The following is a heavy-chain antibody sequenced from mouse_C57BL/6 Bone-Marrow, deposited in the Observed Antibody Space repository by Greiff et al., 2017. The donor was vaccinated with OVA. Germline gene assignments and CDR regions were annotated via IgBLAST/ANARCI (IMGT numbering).Heavy chain of an antibody. CDR1: GFTFTDYY. D-gene: IGHD1-1*01. V-gene: IGHV7-3*01. Sequence: EVQLVESGGGLVQPGGSLSLSCAASGFTFTDYYMSWVRQPPGQALEWLGFIRNKANGYTTEYSASVKGRITISRENSHSILYLQMMALSAEDSAAYSGAYYTGIYYDGSSLDFWCRGTAITVSA. J-gene: IGHJ2*01. CDR2: IRNKANGYTT. CDR3: AYYTGIYYDGSSLDF.